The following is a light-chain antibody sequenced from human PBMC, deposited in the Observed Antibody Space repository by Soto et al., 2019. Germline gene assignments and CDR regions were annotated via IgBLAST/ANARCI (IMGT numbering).Light chain of an antibody. CDR3: HQYATPPRT. CDR2: GAS. CDR1: QSVGTF. V-gene: IGKV3-20*01. J-gene: IGKJ2*01. Sequence: EVVLTQSPAALSLSPGEGATLSCRASQSVGTFLAWYQQRPGQAPRLLIFGASMRPTGVPDRFSASGSWSDFTLTVTRLQPEDFAMYYCHQYATPPRTFGQGTKLEI.